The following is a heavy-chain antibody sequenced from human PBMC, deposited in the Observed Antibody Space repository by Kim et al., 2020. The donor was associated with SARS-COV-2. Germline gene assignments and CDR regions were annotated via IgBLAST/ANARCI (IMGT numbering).Heavy chain of an antibody. CDR1: GYTFTSYD. CDR2: MNPNSGNT. J-gene: IGHJ6*03. Sequence: DSVKVSCKASGYTFTSYDINWVRQATGQGLEWMGWMNPNSGNTGYAQKFQGRVTMTRNTSISTAYMELSSLRSEDTAVYYCARMVRVATIFHYYYYMDVWSKGTTVTVSS. V-gene: IGHV1-8*01. D-gene: IGHD5-12*01. CDR3: ARMVRVATIFHYYYYMDV.